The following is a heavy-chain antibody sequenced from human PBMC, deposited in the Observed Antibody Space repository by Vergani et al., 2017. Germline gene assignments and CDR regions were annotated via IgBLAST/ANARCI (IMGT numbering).Heavy chain of an antibody. Sequence: QVQLVQSGAEVKKPGASVRVSCKASGFTFTSYHIHWVRQAPGQGLDWLGRIDPNSGGTNYAQKFQGRVTMTRDTSISTAYMELSRLRSDDTAVYYCARGLIRFLEWPNKGDYWGQGTLVTVSS. CDR2: IDPNSGGT. D-gene: IGHD3-3*01. CDR1: GFTFTSYH. CDR3: ARGLIRFLEWPNKGDY. J-gene: IGHJ4*02. V-gene: IGHV1-2*06.